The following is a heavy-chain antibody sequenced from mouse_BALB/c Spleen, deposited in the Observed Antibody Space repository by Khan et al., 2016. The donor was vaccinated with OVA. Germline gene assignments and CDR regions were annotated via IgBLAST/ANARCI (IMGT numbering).Heavy chain of an antibody. CDR3: ARLAYYYNSEGFAY. CDR1: GFTFSTYG. Sequence: EVQLVESGGDLVKTGGSLKLSCAASGFTFSTYGMSWVRQTPDTRLEWVATISSGGHYTHYKDSVKGRFTISRDNAKNILYLQMTSLRSEDTAMYYCARLAYYYNSEGFAYWGQGTLVTVSA. J-gene: IGHJ3*01. V-gene: IGHV5-6*01. CDR2: ISSGGHYT. D-gene: IGHD1-1*02.